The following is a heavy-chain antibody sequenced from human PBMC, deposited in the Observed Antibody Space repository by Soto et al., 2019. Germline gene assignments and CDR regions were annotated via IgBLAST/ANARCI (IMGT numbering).Heavy chain of an antibody. CDR3: ARAEYGDHEVY. Sequence: ASVKVSCKASGYTFSNYAVHWVRQAPGQRLEWMGWINAGNGNTKYSEKFQGRITITRDTSASTAYMELSSLRSEDTAIYYCARAEYGDHEVYWGQGTLVTVSS. CDR1: GYTFSNYA. V-gene: IGHV1-3*01. CDR2: INAGNGNT. J-gene: IGHJ4*02. D-gene: IGHD4-17*01.